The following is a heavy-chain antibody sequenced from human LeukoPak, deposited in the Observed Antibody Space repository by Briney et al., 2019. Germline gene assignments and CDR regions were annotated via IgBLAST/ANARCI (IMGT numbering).Heavy chain of an antibody. Sequence: GESLKISCKGSGYSFTSYWIGWVRQMPGKGLEWMGIIYPGDSDTRYSPSFQGQVTISADKSINTAYLHWSSLKASDTAMYYCARPTYCGGDCYDAFDIWGQGTMVTVSS. V-gene: IGHV5-51*01. D-gene: IGHD2-21*02. CDR2: IYPGDSDT. CDR1: GYSFTSYW. J-gene: IGHJ3*02. CDR3: ARPTYCGGDCYDAFDI.